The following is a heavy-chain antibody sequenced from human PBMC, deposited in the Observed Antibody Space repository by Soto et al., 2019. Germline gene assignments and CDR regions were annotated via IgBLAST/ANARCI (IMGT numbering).Heavy chain of an antibody. V-gene: IGHV4-4*02. J-gene: IGHJ6*02. CDR3: ARLNRDYYSYGMDV. Sequence: SETLSLTCAVSGDPISSIKWWTWVLQTPGKGLEWIGKIDQNGITNYNPSLESRVTILKDNSKNQLSLKLTSVTAVDSAVYYCARLNRDYYSYGMDVWGQGATVTVSS. CDR2: IDQNGIT. CDR1: GDPISSIKW.